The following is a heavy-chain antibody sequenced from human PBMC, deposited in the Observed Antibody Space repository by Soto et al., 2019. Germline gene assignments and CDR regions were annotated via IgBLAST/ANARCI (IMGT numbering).Heavy chain of an antibody. Sequence: SETLSLTCTVSGGSIGTYYWSWIRQPPGKGLEWIGYIYYSGNTNYNPSLKRRVSISVDTSKNQFSLKLSSVTAADTAVYYCARLTWIQLWRTTYIDDWGQGTLVTVSS. D-gene: IGHD5-18*01. CDR3: ARLTWIQLWRTTYIDD. CDR2: IYYSGNT. J-gene: IGHJ4*02. CDR1: GGSIGTYY. V-gene: IGHV4-59*08.